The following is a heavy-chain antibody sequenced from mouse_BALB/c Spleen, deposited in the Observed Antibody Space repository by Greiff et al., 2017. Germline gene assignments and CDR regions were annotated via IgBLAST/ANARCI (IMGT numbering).Heavy chain of an antibody. Sequence: VQLQQPGAELVRPGASVKLSCKASGYTFTSYWINWVKQRPGQGLEWIGKIYPSDSYTNYNQKFKDKATLTVDKSSSTAYMQLSSPTSEDSAVYYCTRSLTTATYFDYGGQGTTLTVSA. D-gene: IGHD1-2*01. V-gene: IGHV1-69*02. J-gene: IGHJ2*01. CDR1: GYTFTSYW. CDR3: TRSLTTATYFDY. CDR2: IYPSDSYT.